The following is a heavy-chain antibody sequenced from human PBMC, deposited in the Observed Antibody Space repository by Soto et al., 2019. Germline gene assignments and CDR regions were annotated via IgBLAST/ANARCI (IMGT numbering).Heavy chain of an antibody. CDR3: AKVFSPERGNYFDY. D-gene: IGHD1-1*01. CDR1: GLTFSNYA. J-gene: IGHJ4*02. Sequence: GGSLRLSCAASGLTFSNYAMNWVRQAPGKGLEWVSAISNSFSDGNTHYADSVKGRFTISRDNDKNTVFLEMNSLRAEDTAVYYCAKVFSPERGNYFDYWGQGTLVTVSS. CDR2: ISNSFSDGNT. V-gene: IGHV3-23*01.